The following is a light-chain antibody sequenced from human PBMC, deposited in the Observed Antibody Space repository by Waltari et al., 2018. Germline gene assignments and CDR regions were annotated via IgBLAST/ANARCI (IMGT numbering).Light chain of an antibody. CDR3: AAWDDSLGGPV. V-gene: IGLV1-47*01. J-gene: IGLJ3*02. CDR1: RPHLGINY. Sequence: QSVLTQPPSASGTPGQRVTISCSGTRPHLGINYLHWYHQLPGTAPNLLIYRNDQRPSGVPDRFSGSKSGTSASLAISGLRSEDEAEYYCAAWDDSLGGPVFGGGTKLAVL. CDR2: RND.